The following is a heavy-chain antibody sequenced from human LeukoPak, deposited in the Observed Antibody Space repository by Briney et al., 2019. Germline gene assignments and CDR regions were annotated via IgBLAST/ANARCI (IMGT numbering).Heavy chain of an antibody. J-gene: IGHJ4*02. Sequence: SETLSLTCTVSGGSISGYYWSWIRQPAWQGLEWIGRIYTNGETKFNPSLNSRVTMSVDTSKNQPSLKLRPVTAADTAVYYCARAAGAAGGQYFDYWGQGTLVTVSS. CDR1: GGSISGYY. CDR3: ARAAGAAGGQYFDY. D-gene: IGHD6-13*01. CDR2: IYTNGET. V-gene: IGHV4-4*07.